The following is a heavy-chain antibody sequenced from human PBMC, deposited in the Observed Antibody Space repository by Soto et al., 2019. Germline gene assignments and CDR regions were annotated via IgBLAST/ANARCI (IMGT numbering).Heavy chain of an antibody. V-gene: IGHV4-39*01. CDR1: GDSITSNNYF. CDR3: TRGPSGDKVDY. CDR2: IYYSGTT. Sequence: SETLSLTCTVSGDSITSNNYFWAWIRQPPGKGLEWIGSIYYSGTTYYNPSLNSRVTMSVDRSKNQFSLKLSSVTAADTAVYYCTRGPSGDKVDYWGQGTLVTVSS. D-gene: IGHD7-27*01. J-gene: IGHJ4*02.